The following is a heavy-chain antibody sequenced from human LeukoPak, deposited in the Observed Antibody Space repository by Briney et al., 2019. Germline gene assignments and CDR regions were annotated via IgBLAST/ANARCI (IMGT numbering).Heavy chain of an antibody. J-gene: IGHJ5*02. CDR1: GFIFTSYN. Sequence: PGGSLRLSCAASGFIFTSYNMNWVRQAPGKGLEWVSYISSSTSTIYYADSVKGRFTVSRDNAKNSLSLQMNSLRAEDTAVYYCAKGALCQLLWCWFDPWGQGTPVTVSS. CDR3: AKGALCQLLWCWFDP. D-gene: IGHD2-2*01. CDR2: ISSSTSTI. V-gene: IGHV3-48*01.